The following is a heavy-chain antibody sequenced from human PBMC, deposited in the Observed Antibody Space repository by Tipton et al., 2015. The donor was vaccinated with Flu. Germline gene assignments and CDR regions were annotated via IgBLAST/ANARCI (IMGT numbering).Heavy chain of an antibody. CDR3: ARVTELLWFGEARGWFDP. J-gene: IGHJ5*02. CDR2: INHSGST. V-gene: IGHV4-34*01. D-gene: IGHD3-10*01. Sequence: LRLSCTVSGGFVSGYYWSWIRQPPGKGLEWIGEINHSGSTNYNPSLKSRVTISVDTSKNQFSLKLSSVIAADTAVYYCARVTELLWFGEARGWFDPWGQGTLVTVSS. CDR1: GGFVSGYY.